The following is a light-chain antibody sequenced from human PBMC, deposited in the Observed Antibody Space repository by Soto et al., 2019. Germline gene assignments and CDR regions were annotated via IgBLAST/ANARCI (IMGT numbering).Light chain of an antibody. J-gene: IGLJ1*01. CDR1: SSDVCGYNY. Sequence: QSALTQPASVSGSPGQSITISCTGTSSDVCGYNYVSWYQQQAGKAPKLIIHEVSNRPSGVSNRFSGSKSGNTATLTISGHQAEDKADYYGDSYTSSRAYVFGIGTKLTFL. CDR3: DSYTSSRAYV. V-gene: IGLV2-14*01. CDR2: EVS.